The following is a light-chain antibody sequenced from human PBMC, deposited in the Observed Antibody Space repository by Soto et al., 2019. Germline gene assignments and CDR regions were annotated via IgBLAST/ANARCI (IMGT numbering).Light chain of an antibody. V-gene: IGKV3-20*01. CDR1: QSVSSNY. CDR3: QRYGSSLT. Sequence: ENLLTQSPGTLSVSPGEGATLSCRASQSVSSNYLAWYQQKPDQAPRLLIYGASTRAIGIPDRLSGSGSGTNFTLTISRLEPEDFAVYYCQRYGSSLTFGQGTKV. CDR2: GAS. J-gene: IGKJ1*01.